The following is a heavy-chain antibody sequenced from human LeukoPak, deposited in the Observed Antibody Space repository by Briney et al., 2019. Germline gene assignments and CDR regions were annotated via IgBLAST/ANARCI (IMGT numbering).Heavy chain of an antibody. CDR1: GFTFSSYS. CDR3: ARAISADTAMVRIDY. D-gene: IGHD5-18*01. J-gene: IGHJ4*02. V-gene: IGHV3-48*02. Sequence: PGGSLRLSCAASGFTFSSYSMNWVRQAPGKGLEWVSYISSSSSTIYYADSVKGRFTISRDNAKNSLYLQMNSLRDEDTAVYYRARAISADTAMVRIDYWGQGTLVTVSS. CDR2: ISSSSSTI.